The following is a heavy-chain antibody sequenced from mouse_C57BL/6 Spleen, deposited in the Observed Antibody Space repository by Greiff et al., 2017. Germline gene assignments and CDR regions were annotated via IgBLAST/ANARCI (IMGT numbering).Heavy chain of an antibody. J-gene: IGHJ1*03. CDR1: GYTFTSYW. D-gene: IGHD1-1*01. CDR2: IYPGSGST. CDR3: ARQLDGSSYWYFDV. Sequence: QVQLQQPGAELVKPGASVKMSCKASGYTFTSYWIPWVKQRPGQGLEWIGGIYPGSGSTNYNEKFKSKATLTVDTSSSTAYMQLSSLTSEDSAVYYCARQLDGSSYWYFDVWGTGTTVTVSS. V-gene: IGHV1-55*01.